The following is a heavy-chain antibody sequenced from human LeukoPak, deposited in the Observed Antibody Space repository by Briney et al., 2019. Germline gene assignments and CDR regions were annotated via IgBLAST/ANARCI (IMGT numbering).Heavy chain of an antibody. CDR2: INTDESST. J-gene: IGHJ3*01. D-gene: IGHD4-17*01. CDR1: GFTFSSHW. V-gene: IGHV3-74*01. Sequence: GGSLRLSCAASGFTFSSHWMHWVRQAPGKGLVWVSRINTDESSTNYADSVKGRFTISRDNAKNTLYLQMNSLRAEDTAVYYCTKDPNGDYVGAFDFWGQGTMVTVSS. CDR3: TKDPNGDYVGAFDF.